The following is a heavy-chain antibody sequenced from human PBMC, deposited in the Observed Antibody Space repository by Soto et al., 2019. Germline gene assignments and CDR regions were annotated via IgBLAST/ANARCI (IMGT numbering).Heavy chain of an antibody. D-gene: IGHD2-2*01. CDR3: ARGLGYCSTISCSATFDY. V-gene: IGHV3-11*05. Sequence: QVQLVESGGGLVKPGGSLRLSCAASGFTFSDHYMGWIRKAPGKGLEWVSHISYSSGYTNYADSVKGRFTISRDNAKNSQYLQMNSLRAEDTAVYYCARGLGYCSTISCSATFDYWGQGTLVTVSS. CDR2: ISYSSGYT. CDR1: GFTFSDHY. J-gene: IGHJ4*02.